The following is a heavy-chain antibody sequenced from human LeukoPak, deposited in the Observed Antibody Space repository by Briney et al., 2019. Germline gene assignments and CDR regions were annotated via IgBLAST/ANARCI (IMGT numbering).Heavy chain of an antibody. CDR1: GSSISSYY. Sequence: PSETLSLTCTVSGSSISSYYWSWIRQPPGKGLEWIGYIYYSGSTNYNPSLKSRVTISVDTSKNQFSLKLSSVTAADTAVYYCARASGSDNSSYYYYGMDVWGQGTTVTVSS. V-gene: IGHV4-59*01. D-gene: IGHD1-26*01. CDR3: ARASGSDNSSYYYYGMDV. J-gene: IGHJ6*02. CDR2: IYYSGST.